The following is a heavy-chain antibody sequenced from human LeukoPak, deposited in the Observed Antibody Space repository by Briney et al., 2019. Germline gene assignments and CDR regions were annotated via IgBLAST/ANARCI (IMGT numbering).Heavy chain of an antibody. V-gene: IGHV4-59*11. Sequence: PSETLSLTCTVSGGSISSHYWSWVRQPPGKGLEWIGYIYYSGSTNYNPSLKSRVTLSVDTSKNQFSLKLSSVTAADTAVYYCARGGSSPLGPFDHWGQGTLVTVSS. CDR3: ARGGSSPLGPFDH. D-gene: IGHD1-26*01. CDR2: IYYSGST. J-gene: IGHJ4*02. CDR1: GGSISSHY.